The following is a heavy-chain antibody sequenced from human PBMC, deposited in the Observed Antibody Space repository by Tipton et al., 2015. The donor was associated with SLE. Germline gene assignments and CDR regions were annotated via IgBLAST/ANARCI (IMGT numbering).Heavy chain of an antibody. Sequence: TLSLTCTVSGGSISSYYWSWIRQPPGKGLEWIGYIYYSGSTNYNPSLKSRVTISVDTSKNQFSLKLSSVTAADTAVYYCARYPVATIGEAYFDYWGQGTLVTVSS. D-gene: IGHD5-12*01. V-gene: IGHV4-59*08. CDR3: ARYPVATIGEAYFDY. CDR1: GGSISSYY. J-gene: IGHJ4*02. CDR2: IYYSGST.